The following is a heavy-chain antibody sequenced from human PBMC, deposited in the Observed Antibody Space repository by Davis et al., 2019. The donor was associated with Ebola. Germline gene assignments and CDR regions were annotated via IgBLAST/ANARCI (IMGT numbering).Heavy chain of an antibody. CDR3: ARDLTMVRGVIHYYYGMDV. J-gene: IGHJ6*02. D-gene: IGHD3-10*01. CDR1: GFTFSSYA. Sequence: GGSLRLSCAASGFTFSSYAMHWVRQAPGKGLEWVAVISYDGSNKYYADSVKGRFTISRDNSKNTLYLQMNSLRAEDTAVYYCARDLTMVRGVIHYYYGMDVWGQGTTVTVSS. CDR2: ISYDGSNK. V-gene: IGHV3-30-3*01.